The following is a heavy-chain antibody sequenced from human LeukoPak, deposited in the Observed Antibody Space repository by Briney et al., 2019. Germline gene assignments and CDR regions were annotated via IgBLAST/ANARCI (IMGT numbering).Heavy chain of an antibody. CDR3: ARDRLRDSRGYYPIPEYFQH. Sequence: GASVKVSCKASGYTFTSYGISWVRQAPGQGLEWMGWISAYNGNTNYAQKLQGRVTMTTDTSTSTAYMELRSLRSDDTAVYYCARDRLRDSRGYYPIPEYFQHWGQGTLVTVSS. V-gene: IGHV1-18*01. J-gene: IGHJ1*01. D-gene: IGHD3-22*01. CDR1: GYTFTSYG. CDR2: ISAYNGNT.